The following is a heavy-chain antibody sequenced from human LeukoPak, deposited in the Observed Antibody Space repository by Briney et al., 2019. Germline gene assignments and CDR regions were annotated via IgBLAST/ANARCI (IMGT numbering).Heavy chain of an antibody. J-gene: IGHJ4*02. Sequence: GGSLRLSCVASGFTLGSYAMSWVRQAPGKGLEWVSATSSSDSGTYYADSVKGRFTISRDNSKNTLYLQMNSLRPEDTAVYYCAKVNKGGYDSFDYWGQGTLVTVSS. CDR1: GFTLGSYA. CDR3: AKVNKGGYDSFDY. V-gene: IGHV3-23*01. CDR2: TSSSDSGT. D-gene: IGHD5-12*01.